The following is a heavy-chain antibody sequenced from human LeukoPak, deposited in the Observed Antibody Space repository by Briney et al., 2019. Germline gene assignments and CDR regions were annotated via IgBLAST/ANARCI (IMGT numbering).Heavy chain of an antibody. V-gene: IGHV4-38-2*02. J-gene: IGHJ3*02. CDR3: ASITIFGVVDAFDI. CDR1: GDSISSAYY. CDR2: LYHGGST. D-gene: IGHD3-3*01. Sequence: SETLSLTCTVSGDSISSAYYWAWIRQSPGKGLEWIGSLYHGGSTYYKSSLMSRVTMSVDTSKNQFSLKLSSVTAADTAVYYCASITIFGVVDAFDIWGQGTMVTVSS.